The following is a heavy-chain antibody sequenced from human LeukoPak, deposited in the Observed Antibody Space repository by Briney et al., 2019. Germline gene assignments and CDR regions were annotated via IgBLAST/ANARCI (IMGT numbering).Heavy chain of an antibody. CDR2: IYTSGST. CDR3: ARIRIAAAGTPNWFDP. V-gene: IGHV4-4*09. Sequence: SETLSLTCTVSGGSISSYYWSWIRQPPGKGLEWIGYIYTSGSTNYDPSLKSRVTISVDTSKNQFSLKLSSVTAADTAVYYCARIRIAAAGTPNWFDPWGQGTLATVSS. D-gene: IGHD6-13*01. J-gene: IGHJ5*02. CDR1: GGSISSYY.